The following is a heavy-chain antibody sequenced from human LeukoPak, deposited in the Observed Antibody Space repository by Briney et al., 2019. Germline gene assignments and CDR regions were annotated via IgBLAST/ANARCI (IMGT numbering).Heavy chain of an antibody. CDR1: GFTFSSYA. Sequence: GGSLRLSCAASGFTFSSYAMSWVRQAPGKGLEWVSTISGTGSSTYYADSAKGRFTISRDNSKDTLFLQLNSLTAADTAMYFCARASVAIPQYCNSWGQGTLVTVSS. CDR3: ARASVAIPQYCNS. V-gene: IGHV3-23*01. CDR2: ISGTGSST. J-gene: IGHJ5*02. D-gene: IGHD2-2*02.